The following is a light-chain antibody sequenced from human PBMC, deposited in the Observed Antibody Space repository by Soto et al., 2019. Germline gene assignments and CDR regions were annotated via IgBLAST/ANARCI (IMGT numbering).Light chain of an antibody. J-gene: IGKJ5*01. CDR1: QSLVYSYGFTY. Sequence: DVLMTQSPLSLAVTLGQPASIXCRSSQSLVYSYGFTYLDWXQQRXGXPPQXXXDEXSTRVSGGPDRLSGSGSGTDFTLEISRVDTDDFGIYYCMQSTQLPPTFGQGTRLEIK. V-gene: IGKV2-30*01. CDR2: EXS. CDR3: MQSTQLPPT.